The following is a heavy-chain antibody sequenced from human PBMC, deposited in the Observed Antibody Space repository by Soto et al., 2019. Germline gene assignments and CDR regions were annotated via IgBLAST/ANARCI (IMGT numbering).Heavy chain of an antibody. V-gene: IGHV4-59*01. CDR2: IYYSGST. CDR1: GGSISSYY. J-gene: IGHJ4*02. D-gene: IGHD3-10*01. CDR3: ARAKYYGSGSTPEIDY. Sequence: QVQLQESGPGLVKPSETLSLTCTVSGGSISSYYWSWIRQPPGKGLEWIGYIYYSGSTNYNPSLKSRVTISVDTSKNQFSLKLSSVTAADTAVYYCARAKYYGSGSTPEIDYWGQGTLVTVSS.